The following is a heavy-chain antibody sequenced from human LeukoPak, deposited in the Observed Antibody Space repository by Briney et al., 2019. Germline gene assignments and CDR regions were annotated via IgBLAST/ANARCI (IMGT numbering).Heavy chain of an antibody. CDR2: IYYSGST. CDR1: GGSISSYY. J-gene: IGHJ5*02. CDR3: AREARYGGWFDP. D-gene: IGHD3-16*01. V-gene: IGHV4-59*01. Sequence: SETLSLTCTVSGGSISSYYWSWIRQPPGKGLEWIGYIYYSGSTNYNPSLMSRVTISVDTSKNQFSLKLSSVTAADTAVYYCAREARYGGWFDPWGQGTLVTVSS.